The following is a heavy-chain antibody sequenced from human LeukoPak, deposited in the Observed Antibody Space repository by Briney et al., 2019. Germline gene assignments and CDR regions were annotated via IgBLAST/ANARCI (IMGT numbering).Heavy chain of an antibody. Sequence: GGSLRLSCAASGFTVSSNYMSWVRQAPSKGLEWVAVISYDGSNKYYADSVKGRFTISRDNSKNTLYLQMNSLRAEDTAVYYCARDLHYGSGTLDYWGQGTLVTVSS. V-gene: IGHV3-30-3*01. CDR2: ISYDGSNK. J-gene: IGHJ4*02. CDR1: GFTVSSNY. D-gene: IGHD3-10*01. CDR3: ARDLHYGSGTLDY.